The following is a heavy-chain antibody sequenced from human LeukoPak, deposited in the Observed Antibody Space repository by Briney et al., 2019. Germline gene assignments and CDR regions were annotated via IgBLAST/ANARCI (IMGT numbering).Heavy chain of an antibody. Sequence: GGSLRLSCAASGFTFSSYGMSWVRQAPGKGLEWVSAISGSGGSTYYADSVKGRFTISRDNSKNTLYLQMNSLRAEDTAVYYCAKASGYDSSGYSCYDWGQGTLVTVSS. CDR1: GFTFSSYG. D-gene: IGHD3-22*01. CDR3: AKASGYDSSGYSCYD. V-gene: IGHV3-23*01. CDR2: ISGSGGST. J-gene: IGHJ4*02.